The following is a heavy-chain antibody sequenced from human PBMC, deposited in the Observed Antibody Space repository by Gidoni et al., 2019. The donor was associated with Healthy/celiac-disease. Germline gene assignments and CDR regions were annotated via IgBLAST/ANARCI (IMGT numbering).Heavy chain of an antibody. Sequence: QVQLQESGPGLVKPSETLSLTCTLSGGSISSYYWSWIRQPPGKGLEWIGYIYYSGSTNYNPSLKSRVTISVDTSKNQFSLKLSSVTAADTAVYYCAGQGCYYYDSSGYWLQHWGQGTLVTVSS. CDR1: GGSISSYY. J-gene: IGHJ1*01. CDR2: IYYSGST. D-gene: IGHD3-22*01. V-gene: IGHV4-59*08. CDR3: AGQGCYYYDSSGYWLQH.